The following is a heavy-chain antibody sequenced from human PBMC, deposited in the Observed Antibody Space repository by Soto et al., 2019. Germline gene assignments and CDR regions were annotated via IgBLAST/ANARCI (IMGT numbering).Heavy chain of an antibody. D-gene: IGHD3-10*01. Sequence: SETLSLTCIVSGGSISSGGYYWSWIRQHPGKGLEWIGYIYYSGSTYYNPSLKSRVTISVDTSKNQFSLKLSSVTAADTAVYYCARDRGSGIDYWGQGTLVTVSS. J-gene: IGHJ4*02. CDR3: ARDRGSGIDY. V-gene: IGHV4-31*03. CDR1: GGSISSGGYY. CDR2: IYYSGST.